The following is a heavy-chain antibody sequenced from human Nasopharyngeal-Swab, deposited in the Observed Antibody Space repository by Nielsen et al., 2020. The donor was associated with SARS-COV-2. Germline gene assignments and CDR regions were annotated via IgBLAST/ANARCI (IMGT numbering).Heavy chain of an antibody. V-gene: IGHV3-30*03. CDR1: GFTFSSYG. CDR3: ARPRDSSGYYRISQDAFDI. D-gene: IGHD3-22*01. J-gene: IGHJ3*02. CDR2: ISYDGSNK. Sequence: GESLKISCAASGFTFSSYGMHWVRQAPGKGLEWVAVISYDGSNKYYADSVKGRFTLSRDNSKNTLYLQMNSLRVEDTAVYYCARPRDSSGYYRISQDAFDIWGQGTMVTVSS.